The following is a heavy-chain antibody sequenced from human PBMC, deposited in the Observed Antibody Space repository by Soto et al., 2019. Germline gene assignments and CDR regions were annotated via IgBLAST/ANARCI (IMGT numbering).Heavy chain of an antibody. Sequence: GGSLRLSCAASGFTFSTYDMHWVRQVPGKGLEWVSAIGSAHDPYYLGSVKGRFSISRENAKNSLYLQMNSLTTGDTAVYYCARAYLGRLPRRADYYYALDFWGQGTTVTVSS. V-gene: IGHV3-13*05. CDR1: GFTFSTYD. CDR2: IGSAHDP. J-gene: IGHJ6*02. CDR3: ARAYLGRLPRRADYYYALDF. D-gene: IGHD1-26*01.